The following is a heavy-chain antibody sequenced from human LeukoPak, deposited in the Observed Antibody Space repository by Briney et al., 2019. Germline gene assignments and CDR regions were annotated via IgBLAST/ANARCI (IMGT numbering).Heavy chain of an antibody. D-gene: IGHD5-18*01. J-gene: IGHJ4*02. Sequence: SETLSLTCAVYGGSFSGYYWSWIRQPPGKGLEWIGEINHSGSTNYNPSLKSRVTISVDTSKNQFSLKLSSVTAADTAVYYCARHARGYSWPRGGDYWGQGTLVTVSS. CDR3: ARHARGYSWPRGGDY. CDR2: INHSGST. CDR1: GGSFSGYY. V-gene: IGHV4-34*01.